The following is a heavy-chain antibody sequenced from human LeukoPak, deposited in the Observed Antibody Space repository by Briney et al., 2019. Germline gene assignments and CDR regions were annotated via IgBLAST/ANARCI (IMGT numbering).Heavy chain of an antibody. CDR3: ATMGDSSGYYYFDY. CDR2: ISSSGSTI. D-gene: IGHD3-22*01. Sequence: PGGPLRLSCAASGFTFSSYEMNWVRQAPGKGLEWVSYISSSGSTIYYADSVKGRFTISRDNAKNSLYLQMNSLRAEDTAVYYCATMGDSSGYYYFDYWGQGTLVTVSS. V-gene: IGHV3-48*03. J-gene: IGHJ4*02. CDR1: GFTFSSYE.